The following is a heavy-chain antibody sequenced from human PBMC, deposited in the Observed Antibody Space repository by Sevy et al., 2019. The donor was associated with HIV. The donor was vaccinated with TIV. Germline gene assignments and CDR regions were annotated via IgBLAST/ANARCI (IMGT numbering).Heavy chain of an antibody. CDR2: VYYTGLT. CDR1: GGSITSSNYY. J-gene: IGHJ6*02. D-gene: IGHD5-12*01. Sequence: SETLSLTCSASGGSITSSNYYWGWIRQPPGKGLEWIGSVYYTGLTYYNPSLKSRVTISVDTSKNQFSLNLNSVTAADTAIYYCAREPGGYDYDYGMDVWGQWTTVTVSS. V-gene: IGHV4-39*02. CDR3: AREPGGYDYDYGMDV.